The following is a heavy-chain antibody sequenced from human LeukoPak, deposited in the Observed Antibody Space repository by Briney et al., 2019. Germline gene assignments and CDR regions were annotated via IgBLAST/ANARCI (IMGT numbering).Heavy chain of an antibody. V-gene: IGHV5-51*01. D-gene: IGHD5-18*01. CDR3: ATLGRGYTYGWNAFDI. CDR1: TYSFINYC. Sequence: GESLKISCKGSTYSFINYCIGWVRQMPGKGLELMGIIYLGDSDTRYSPSFQGQVTFSADKSINTAYLQWSSLRASDTAMYYCATLGRGYTYGWNAFDIWGQGTLVTVSS. J-gene: IGHJ3*02. CDR2: IYLGDSDT.